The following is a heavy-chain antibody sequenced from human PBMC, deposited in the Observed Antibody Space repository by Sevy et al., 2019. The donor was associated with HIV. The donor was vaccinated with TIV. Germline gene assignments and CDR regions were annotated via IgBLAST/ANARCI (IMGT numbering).Heavy chain of an antibody. D-gene: IGHD2-2*01. Sequence: GGSLRLSCAASGFTFSSHSFNWVRQAPGKGLEWISYISSTSSTIFYADSVMDRFTISRDNAKNSLYLQMNSLRAEDTAVYYCSRPLGYGSSTSCPHIFDVWGQGTMVTVSS. V-gene: IGHV3-48*01. CDR2: ISSTSSTI. CDR3: SRPLGYGSSTSCPHIFDV. J-gene: IGHJ3*01. CDR1: GFTFSSHS.